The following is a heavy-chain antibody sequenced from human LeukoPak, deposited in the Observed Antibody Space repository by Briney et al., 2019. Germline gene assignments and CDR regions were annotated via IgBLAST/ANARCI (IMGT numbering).Heavy chain of an antibody. D-gene: IGHD2-15*01. Sequence: GASVKVSCKASGYTFTSYYMHWVRQAPGQGLEWMGLINPSGGSTSYAQKFQGRVTMTRDTSTSTVYMELSSLRSEDTAVYYCATEYCSGGSCYQYYYYFDYWGQGTLVTVSS. CDR1: GYTFTSYY. CDR3: ATEYCSGGSCYQYYYYFDY. CDR2: INPSGGST. V-gene: IGHV1-46*01. J-gene: IGHJ4*02.